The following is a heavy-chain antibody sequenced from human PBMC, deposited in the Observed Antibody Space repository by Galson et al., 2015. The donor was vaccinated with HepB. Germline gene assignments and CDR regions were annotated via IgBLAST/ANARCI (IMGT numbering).Heavy chain of an antibody. CDR1: GFTVSSHY. D-gene: IGHD6-19*01. CDR2: IYSGGST. CDR3: ARDIPLTGSGWSHRRYYGMDV. Sequence: SLRLSCAASGFTVSSHYMSWVRQAPGKGLEWVSVIYSGGSTYYADSVKGRFTISRDNSKNTLYLQMNSLRAEDTAVYYCARDIPLTGSGWSHRRYYGMDVGRQGTTVTVSS. J-gene: IGHJ6*02. V-gene: IGHV3-66*01.